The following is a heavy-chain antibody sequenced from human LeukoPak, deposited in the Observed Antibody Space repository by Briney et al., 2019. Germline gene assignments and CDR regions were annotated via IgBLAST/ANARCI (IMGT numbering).Heavy chain of an antibody. Sequence: PSDTLSLPYSVCGRPVRSRSHYWSWIPQPPGKGLEWIGYIYYSGNTNYNPSLKSRVTISRDTSKNQFSLKLISVTAADTAVYYCARNPFYSGYDDYYFDYWGQGTLVTVSS. J-gene: IGHJ4*02. CDR3: ARNPFYSGYDDYYFDY. CDR1: GRPVRSRSHY. CDR2: IYYSGNT. D-gene: IGHD5-12*01. V-gene: IGHV4-61*01.